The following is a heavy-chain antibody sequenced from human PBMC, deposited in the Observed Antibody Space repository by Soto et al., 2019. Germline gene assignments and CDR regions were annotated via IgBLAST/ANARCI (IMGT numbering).Heavy chain of an antibody. CDR3: ALLLASTGKYYFDF. D-gene: IGHD3-3*01. J-gene: IGHJ4*02. Sequence: SETLSLTCTFSGGSISSADHYWSWIRHPPGKGLEWIGYIYYSGSTLYNPSLKSRLTISVETSKNQFSLKLSSVTAADTAVYYCALLLASTGKYYFDFWGQGTLVAFSS. CDR2: IYYSGST. V-gene: IGHV4-30-4*01. CDR1: GGSISSADHY.